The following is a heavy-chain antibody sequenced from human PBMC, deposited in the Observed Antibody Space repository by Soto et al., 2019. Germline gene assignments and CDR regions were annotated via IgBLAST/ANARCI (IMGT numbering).Heavy chain of an antibody. CDR3: ARVRHYYDSSGYYYAKNDAFDI. V-gene: IGHV1-18*01. D-gene: IGHD3-22*01. CDR2: ISAYNGNT. Sequence: QVQLVQSGAEVKKPGASVKVSCKASGYTFTSYGISWVRQAPGQGLEWMGWISAYNGNTNYAQKLQGRVNMTTDTSTSTAYMELRSLRSDDTAVYYCARVRHYYDSSGYYYAKNDAFDIWGQGTMVTVSS. CDR1: GYTFTSYG. J-gene: IGHJ3*02.